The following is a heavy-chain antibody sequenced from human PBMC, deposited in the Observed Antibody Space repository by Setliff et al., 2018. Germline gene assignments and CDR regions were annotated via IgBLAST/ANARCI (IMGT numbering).Heavy chain of an antibody. CDR3: ASDAVAGTFDY. V-gene: IGHV1-18*01. J-gene: IGHJ4*02. CDR2: TNAGNGNT. Sequence: ASVKVSCKASGYTFTSYGISWVRQAPGQGLEWMGWTNAGNGNTKYSQKFQGRVTITADESTSTAYMELSSLRSEDTAVYYCASDAVAGTFDYWGQGTLVTVSS. D-gene: IGHD6-19*01. CDR1: GYTFTSYG.